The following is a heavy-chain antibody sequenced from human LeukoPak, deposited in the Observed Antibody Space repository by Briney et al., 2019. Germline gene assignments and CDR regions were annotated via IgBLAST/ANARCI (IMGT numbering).Heavy chain of an antibody. V-gene: IGHV3-23*01. CDR2: ISGSGGST. J-gene: IGHJ4*02. CDR1: GFTFSSYA. D-gene: IGHD3-10*01. CDR3: AKDGITMVREAGDY. Sequence: TGGSLRLSCAASGFTFSSYAMSWVRQAPGKGLEWVSAISGSGGSTYYADSVKGRFTISRDNSKNTLYLQMNSLRAEDTAVYYCAKDGITMVREAGDYWGQGTLVTVSS.